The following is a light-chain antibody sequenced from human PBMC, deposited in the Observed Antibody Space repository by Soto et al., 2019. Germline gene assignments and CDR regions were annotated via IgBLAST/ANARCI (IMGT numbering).Light chain of an antibody. CDR3: QQYSYCPLT. CDR2: GAS. Sequence: EIVMTQSPATLSVSPGERATLSCRASQSVSSNLAWYQQKPGQAPRLLIYGASTRASGIPARFSGSGSGTEFTLTINSLQSEDVAIYYCQQYSYCPLTCGGGTKVEIK. V-gene: IGKV3-15*01. CDR1: QSVSSN. J-gene: IGKJ4*01.